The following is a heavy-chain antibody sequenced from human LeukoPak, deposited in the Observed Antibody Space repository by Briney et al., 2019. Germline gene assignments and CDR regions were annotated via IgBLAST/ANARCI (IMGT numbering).Heavy chain of an antibody. CDR1: GFTVSSNY. CDR2: IYSGGST. Sequence: GGSLRLSCAASGFTVSSNYMSWVRQAPGKGLEWVSVIYSGGSTYYADSVKGRFTVSRDNSKNTLYLQMNSLRAEDTAVYYCASWYYYDSVFQHWGQGTLVTVSS. V-gene: IGHV3-66*01. D-gene: IGHD3-22*01. J-gene: IGHJ1*01. CDR3: ASWYYYDSVFQH.